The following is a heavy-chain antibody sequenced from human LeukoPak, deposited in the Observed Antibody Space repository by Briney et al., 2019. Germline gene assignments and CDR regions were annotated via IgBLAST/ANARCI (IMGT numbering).Heavy chain of an antibody. CDR3: GVYGSGIDY. V-gene: IGHV4-59*01. J-gene: IGHJ4*02. CDR1: GGSISSYY. CDR2: IYYSGST. D-gene: IGHD3-10*01. Sequence: SETLSLTCTVSGGSISSYYWSWIRQPPGKGLEWIGYIYYSGSTNYNPSLKSRVTISVDTSKNQFSLKLSSVTAADAAVYYCGVYGSGIDYWGQGTLVTVSS.